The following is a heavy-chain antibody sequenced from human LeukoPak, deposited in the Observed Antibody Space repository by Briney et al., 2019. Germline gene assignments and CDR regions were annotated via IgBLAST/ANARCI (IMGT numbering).Heavy chain of an antibody. Sequence: GGSVRLSCAASGFTVSSNYMSWVRQAPGKGLEGVSVIYSGGSTCYADSVKGRFTISRHNSKNALYLQMNSLRAEDTGVYNCAGTDDRSTCDYWGQGTLVTVSS. CDR2: IYSGGST. V-gene: IGHV3-53*04. J-gene: IGHJ4*02. CDR1: GFTVSSNY. D-gene: IGHD3-22*01. CDR3: AGTDDRSTCDY.